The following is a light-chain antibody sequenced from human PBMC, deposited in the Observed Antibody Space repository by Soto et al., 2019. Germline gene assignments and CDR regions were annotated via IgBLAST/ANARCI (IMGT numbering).Light chain of an antibody. J-gene: IGLJ3*02. V-gene: IGLV3-21*02. CDR3: QLLDSSSDHPWV. CDR1: NIGSKS. Sequence: SYELTQPPSVSVAPGQTARIPCGGNNIGSKSVHWYQQKPRQAPVLVVYDDSDRPSGIPERFSGSNSGNTATLTISRVEAGDEADYYCQLLDSSSDHPWVFGGGTKLTV. CDR2: DDS.